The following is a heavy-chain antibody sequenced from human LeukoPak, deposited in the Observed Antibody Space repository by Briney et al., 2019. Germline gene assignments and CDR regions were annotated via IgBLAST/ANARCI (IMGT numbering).Heavy chain of an antibody. V-gene: IGHV1-46*01. Sequence: ASVKVSCKASGYTFTSYYMHWVRQAPGQGLEWMGIISPSGGSTSYAQKFQGRVTMTRDTSTSTVYMELSSLRSEDTAVYYCASSSWYLSASLVFQHWGQGTLVTVSS. D-gene: IGHD6-13*01. CDR1: GYTFTSYY. CDR2: ISPSGGST. CDR3: ASSSWYLSASLVFQH. J-gene: IGHJ1*01.